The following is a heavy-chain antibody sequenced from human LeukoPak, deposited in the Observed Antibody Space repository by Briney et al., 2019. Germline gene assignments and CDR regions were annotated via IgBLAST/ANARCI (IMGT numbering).Heavy chain of an antibody. J-gene: IGHJ4*02. CDR3: ARLVGVSPLDY. V-gene: IGHV3-33*01. Sequence: PGRSLRLSCPSSGFTFSSYGMHLVRQAPGKGLDWVAVISYDGSKKYYADSVKGRFAISRDNSKNTLYLQMNSLRAEDTAVYYCARLVGVSPLDYWGQGTPVTVSS. CDR2: ISYDGSKK. CDR1: GFTFSSYG. D-gene: IGHD3-16*01.